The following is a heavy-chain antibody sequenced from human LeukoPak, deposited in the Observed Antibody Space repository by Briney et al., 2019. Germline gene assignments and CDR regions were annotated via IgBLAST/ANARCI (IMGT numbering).Heavy chain of an antibody. Sequence: GESLKISCKGSGYSFTSYWIGWVRQMPGKGLEWKGIIYPGDSDTRYSPSFQGQVTISADKSISTAYLQWSSLKASDTAMYYCAGIPYYDFWSGYMDVWGKGTTVTVSS. CDR3: AGIPYYDFWSGYMDV. CDR1: GYSFTSYW. CDR2: IYPGDSDT. J-gene: IGHJ6*03. D-gene: IGHD3-3*01. V-gene: IGHV5-51*01.